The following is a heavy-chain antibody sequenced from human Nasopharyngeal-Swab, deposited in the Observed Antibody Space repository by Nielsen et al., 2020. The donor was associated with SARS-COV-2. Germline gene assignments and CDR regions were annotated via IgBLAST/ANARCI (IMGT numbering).Heavy chain of an antibody. Sequence: GESLQISWAASGFTFSSYGMHWVRQAPGKGLEWVAVIWYDGSNKYYADSVKGRFTISRDNSKNTLYLQMNSLRAEDTAVYYCARRISGYFDYWGQGTLVTVSS. CDR1: GFTFSSYG. J-gene: IGHJ4*02. CDR2: IWYDGSNK. V-gene: IGHV3-33*01. D-gene: IGHD3-22*01. CDR3: ARRISGYFDY.